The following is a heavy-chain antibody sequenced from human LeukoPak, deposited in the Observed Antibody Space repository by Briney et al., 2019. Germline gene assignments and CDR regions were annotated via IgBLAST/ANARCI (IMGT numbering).Heavy chain of an antibody. CDR2: TSFSGST. CDR3: ARDNYRPAWFYY. V-gene: IGHV4-34*01. J-gene: IGHJ4*02. Sequence: PSETLSLTCGVSGVSFDDYYWGWIRQPPGKGLEWIGTTSFSGSTYYNPSLKSRVTISADTSKNQLSLKLTSVTAADTAVYFCARDNYRPAWFYYWGQGALVTVPS. CDR1: GVSFDDYY. D-gene: IGHD5-24*01.